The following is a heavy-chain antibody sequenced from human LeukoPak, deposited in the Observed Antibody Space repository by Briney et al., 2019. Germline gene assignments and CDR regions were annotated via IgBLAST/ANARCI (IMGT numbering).Heavy chain of an antibody. CDR3: ARAPPGRDLLGGFGF. CDR2: IKQDGSEK. D-gene: IGHD2-15*01. CDR1: GFTFSTYW. J-gene: IGHJ4*02. Sequence: PGGSLRLSCAASGFTFSTYWMNWVRQAPGKGLEWVASIKQDGSEKYYVDSVKGRFTISRDNARNSLYLQMNSLRAEDTAVYYCARAPPGRDLLGGFGFWGQGIRVTVSS. V-gene: IGHV3-7*01.